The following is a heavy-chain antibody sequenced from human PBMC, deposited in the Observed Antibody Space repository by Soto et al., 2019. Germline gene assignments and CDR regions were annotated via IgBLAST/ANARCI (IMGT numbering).Heavy chain of an antibody. CDR2: IYYSGTT. J-gene: IGHJ4*02. D-gene: IGHD3-3*02. V-gene: IGHV4-59*01. Sequence: SETLSLTCTVSGGSMRSYYWSWIRQSPGKGLEWIGYIYYSGTTNYNPSLKSRVTISLDTSKNQFFLKLSSVTAADTAVYYCARLAHGYFAYWGQGSLVTVSS. CDR1: GGSMRSYY. CDR3: ARLAHGYFAY.